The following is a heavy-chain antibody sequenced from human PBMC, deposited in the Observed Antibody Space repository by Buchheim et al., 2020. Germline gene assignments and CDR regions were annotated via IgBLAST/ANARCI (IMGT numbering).Heavy chain of an antibody. CDR3: ARGENSRNYFEGWLDP. Sequence: QVQLVESGGGVVQLGRSLRLSCAASGFTFSSYGMHWVRQAPGKGLEWVALTAYDGNTKYYADSVKGRFTISRDNSRNTLYLQMNSLRTEDTAVYYCARGENSRNYFEGWLDPWGQGTL. CDR2: TAYDGNTK. V-gene: IGHV3-30*19. CDR1: GFTFSSYG. J-gene: IGHJ5*02. D-gene: IGHD1-26*01.